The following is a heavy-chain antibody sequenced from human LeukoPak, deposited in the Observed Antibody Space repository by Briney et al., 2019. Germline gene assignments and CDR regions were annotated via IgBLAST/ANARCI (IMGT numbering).Heavy chain of an antibody. D-gene: IGHD6-6*01. J-gene: IGHJ4*02. Sequence: GGSLRLSCAASGFTFSSFGMSWVRQAPGQGPEWVSIIYSGGETYYADSVKGRFTISRDNSKNTLHLQMNSLRAEDTAVYYCARDRSSSSDYWGQGTLVTVSS. CDR1: GFTFSSFG. CDR2: IYSGGET. V-gene: IGHV3-53*01. CDR3: ARDRSSSSDY.